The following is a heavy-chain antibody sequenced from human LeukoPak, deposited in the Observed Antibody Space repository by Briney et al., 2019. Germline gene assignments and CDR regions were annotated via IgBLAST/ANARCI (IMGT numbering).Heavy chain of an antibody. V-gene: IGHV4-59*01. CDR2: IYYSGST. D-gene: IGHD5-24*01. J-gene: IGHJ4*02. CDR3: ARERRDGYKTYFDY. CDR1: GGFISSYY. Sequence: SETLSLTCTVSGGFISSYYWSWIRQPPGKGLEWIGYIYYSGSTNYNPSLKSRVTISVDTSKNQFSLKLSSVTAADTAVYYCARERRDGYKTYFDYWDQGTLVTVSS.